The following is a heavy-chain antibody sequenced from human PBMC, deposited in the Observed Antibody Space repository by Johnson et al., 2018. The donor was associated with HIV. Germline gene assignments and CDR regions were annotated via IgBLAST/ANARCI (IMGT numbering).Heavy chain of an antibody. D-gene: IGHD1-7*01. J-gene: IGHJ3*02. CDR3: ARARDWNYGDI. CDR1: GFTVSSNY. Sequence: VQLVESGGGVVQPGRSLRLSCAASGFTVSSNYMSWVRQAPGKGLEWVSVIYSGGSTYYADSVKGRFTISRDNSKNTLYLQMYSLRAEDTAVYYCARARDWNYGDIWGQGTMVTVSS. V-gene: IGHV3-66*02. CDR2: IYSGGST.